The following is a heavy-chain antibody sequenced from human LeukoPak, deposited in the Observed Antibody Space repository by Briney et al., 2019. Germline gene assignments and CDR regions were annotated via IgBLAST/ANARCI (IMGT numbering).Heavy chain of an antibody. J-gene: IGHJ4*02. CDR2: IYYSGST. CDR3: AKRIQSAMATGY. CDR1: GGSISSYY. D-gene: IGHD5-18*01. Sequence: SETLSLTCTVSGGSISSYYWSWIRQPPGKGLEWIGYIYYSGSTNYNPSLKGRVTISVDTSKNQFSLKLSSVTAADTAVYYCAKRIQSAMATGYWGQGTLVTVSS. V-gene: IGHV4-59*01.